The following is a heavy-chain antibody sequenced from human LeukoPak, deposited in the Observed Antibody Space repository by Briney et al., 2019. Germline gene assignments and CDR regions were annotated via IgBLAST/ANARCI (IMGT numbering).Heavy chain of an antibody. D-gene: IGHD3-16*02. Sequence: ASVKVSCKASGYTFTSYGISGVRQAPGQGLEWMGWISANNGNTNYAQKLQGRGTMTTDTSTSTAYMELRSLRSDDTAVYYCARLSVTFGGVIVIPGDYWGQGTLVTVSS. CDR3: ARLSVTFGGVIVIPGDY. J-gene: IGHJ4*02. CDR1: GYTFTSYG. CDR2: ISANNGNT. V-gene: IGHV1-18*01.